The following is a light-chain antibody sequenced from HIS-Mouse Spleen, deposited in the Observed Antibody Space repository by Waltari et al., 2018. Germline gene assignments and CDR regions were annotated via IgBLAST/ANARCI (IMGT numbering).Light chain of an antibody. CDR1: QRRLHSAGKTY. V-gene: IGKV2D-29*02. CDR3: MQSIQLPPT. Sequence: DLVMPQTPLSLSVTPGQPAYLSFNSSQRRLHSAGKTYLSWYLQKPGHSPHILIYEVSNRVSGLPDRFSGSGSGTDFTLKISRVEAEDVGVYYCMQSIQLPPTFGGGTKVEIK. J-gene: IGKJ4*01. CDR2: EVS.